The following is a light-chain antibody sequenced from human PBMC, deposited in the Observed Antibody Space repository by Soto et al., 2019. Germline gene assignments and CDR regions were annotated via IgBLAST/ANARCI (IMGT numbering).Light chain of an antibody. J-gene: IGKJ5*01. Sequence: EIVLTQSPATLSLSPGERATLSCRASQSVGSYLAWYQQKPGQAPRLLIYDASNRATGTPARFSGSGSGTDFTLTISRLEPEDFAVYYCQQRSNWPTITFGQGTRLEIK. CDR3: QQRSNWPTIT. CDR2: DAS. CDR1: QSVGSY. V-gene: IGKV3-11*01.